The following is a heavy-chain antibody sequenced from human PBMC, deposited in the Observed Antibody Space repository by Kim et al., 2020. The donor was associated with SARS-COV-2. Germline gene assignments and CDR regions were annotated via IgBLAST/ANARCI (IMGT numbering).Heavy chain of an antibody. CDR1: GFTFSSYS. J-gene: IGHJ6*02. D-gene: IGHD2-21*01. V-gene: IGHV3-21*01. CDR3: ARDPLPRIGYYYYGMDV. CDR2: ISSSSSYI. Sequence: GGSLRLSCAASGFTFSSYSMNWVRQAPGKGLEWVSSISSSSSYIYYADSVKGRFTISRDNAKNSLYLQMNSLRAEDTAVYYCARDPLPRIGYYYYGMDVWGQGTTVTVSS.